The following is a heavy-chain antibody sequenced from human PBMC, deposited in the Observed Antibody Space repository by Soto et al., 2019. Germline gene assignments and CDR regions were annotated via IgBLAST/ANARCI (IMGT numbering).Heavy chain of an antibody. D-gene: IGHD3-3*01. V-gene: IGHV3-48*02. CDR1: GFTFSSYN. CDR2: ISSGSNPI. CDR3: ASLTLFGAVIEGMDV. Sequence: EVQLVESGGGLVQPGGSLRLSCAASGFTFSSYNMNWVRQAPGKGLEWLSYISSGSNPIYYADSVKGRFTISRDNAKNSLYLQMSSLRDEVTAVYYCASLTLFGAVIEGMDVWGQGTTVTVSS. J-gene: IGHJ6*02.